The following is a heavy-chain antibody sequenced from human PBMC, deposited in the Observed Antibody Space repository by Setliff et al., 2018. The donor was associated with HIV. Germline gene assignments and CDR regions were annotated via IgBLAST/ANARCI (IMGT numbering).Heavy chain of an antibody. CDR3: AHNHLAVAGSHYFDY. V-gene: IGHV2-5*02. Sequence: SGPRCEPTQTLTLTCTFSGFSLSTNGVGVGWIRQPPGKTLEWLALIYWDADKRYSPSLKNRLTITKDTSKNQVLLTMTNMDPLDTATYYCAHNHLAVAGSHYFDYWGQGTPVTVSS. J-gene: IGHJ4*02. CDR1: GFSLSTNGVG. D-gene: IGHD6-19*01. CDR2: IYWDADK.